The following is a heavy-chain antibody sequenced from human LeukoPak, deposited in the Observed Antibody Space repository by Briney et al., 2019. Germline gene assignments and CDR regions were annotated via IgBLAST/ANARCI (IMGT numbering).Heavy chain of an antibody. J-gene: IGHJ6*02. Sequence: SETLSLTCTVSGGSISSYYWSWIRQPPGKGLEWIGYIYYSGSTNYNPSLKSRVTIPVDTSKNQFSLKLSSVTAADTAVYYCARDYGSGSYYPSYGMDVWGQGTTVTVSS. CDR3: ARDYGSGSYYPSYGMDV. V-gene: IGHV4-59*01. CDR1: GGSISSYY. D-gene: IGHD3-10*01. CDR2: IYYSGST.